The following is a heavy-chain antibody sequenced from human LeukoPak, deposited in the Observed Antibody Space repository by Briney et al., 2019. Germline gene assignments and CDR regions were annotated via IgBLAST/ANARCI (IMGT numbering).Heavy chain of an antibody. CDR2: ISSSSGTI. V-gene: IGHV3-48*02. CDR1: GFTFSSYS. Sequence: GGSLRLSCAASGFTFSSYSMNWVRQAPGKGLEWVSYISSSSGTIYYADSVKGRFTISRDNAGNSLYLQMNSLRDEDTAVYYCARDLNLYDSSGYYPRWGQGTLVTVSS. J-gene: IGHJ4*02. D-gene: IGHD3-22*01. CDR3: ARDLNLYDSSGYYPR.